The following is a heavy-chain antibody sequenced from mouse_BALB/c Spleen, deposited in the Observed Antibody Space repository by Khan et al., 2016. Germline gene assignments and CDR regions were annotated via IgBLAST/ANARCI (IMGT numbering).Heavy chain of an antibody. CDR2: IKTYTGES. CDR1: GYNFKNYG. V-gene: IGHV9-1*02. J-gene: IGHJ4*01. D-gene: IGHD1-2*01. Sequence: QIQLVQSGPELKKPGETGKISCKASGYNFKNYGMNWVKQAPGKGLKWMGWIKTYTGESTYADDFKGRFAFSLEDSASTAYLKINNLKNEDMATYVDVRRRLLDLVHAVDYWGHGTSVTVSS. CDR3: VRRRLLDLVHAVDY.